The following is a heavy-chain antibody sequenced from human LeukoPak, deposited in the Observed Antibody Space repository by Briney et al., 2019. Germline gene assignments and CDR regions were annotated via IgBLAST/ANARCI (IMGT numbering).Heavy chain of an antibody. CDR3: ARERPGIAAAGPFDY. CDR2: ISYDGSNK. V-gene: IGHV3-30-3*01. D-gene: IGHD6-13*01. J-gene: IGHJ4*02. Sequence: PGRSLRLSCAASGFTFSSYAMHWVRQAPGKGLEWVAVISYDGSNKYYADSVKGRFTISRDNSKNTLYLQMNSLRAEDTAVYYCARERPGIAAAGPFDYWGQGILVTVSS. CDR1: GFTFSSYA.